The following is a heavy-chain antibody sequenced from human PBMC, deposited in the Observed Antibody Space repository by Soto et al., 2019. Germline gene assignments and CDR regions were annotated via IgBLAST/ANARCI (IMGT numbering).Heavy chain of an antibody. J-gene: IGHJ6*02. CDR3: ARDFPPSYCSSTSCHLNYYYYYGMDV. CDR1: GDIVSSNSAA. CDR2: TYYRYKWYY. D-gene: IGHD2-2*01. Sequence: SPTLSLTCAISGDIVSSNSAAWNWIRQSPSRGLDWLGRTYYRYKWYYDYAVSVKSRITNNPGTSKCQFSLQLNSVTPEDTAVYYCARDFPPSYCSSTSCHLNYYYYYGMDVWGQVTTVTVSS. V-gene: IGHV6-1*01.